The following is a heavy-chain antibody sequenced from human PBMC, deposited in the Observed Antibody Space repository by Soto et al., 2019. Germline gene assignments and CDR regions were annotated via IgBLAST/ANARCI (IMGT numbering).Heavy chain of an antibody. CDR3: ARVFCRGDCYSPLDY. D-gene: IGHD2-21*02. CDR1: GFTFSNFG. CDR2: ISSSDKYI. V-gene: IGHV3-21*01. J-gene: IGHJ4*02. Sequence: GGSLRLSCVASGFTFSNFGLNWVRQAPGKGLEWVSSISSSDKYIYYADSVKGRFTISRDNAKNSLSLQMNSLRADDTAVYYCARVFCRGDCYSPLDYWGQGTLVTV.